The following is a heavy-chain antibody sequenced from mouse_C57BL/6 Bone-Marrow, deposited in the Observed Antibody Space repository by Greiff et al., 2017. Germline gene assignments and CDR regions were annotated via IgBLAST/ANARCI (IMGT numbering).Heavy chain of an antibody. J-gene: IGHJ2*01. CDR3: ARCGFYDGYYDY. CDR1: GYTFTSYW. V-gene: IGHV1-53*01. CDR2: INPSNGGT. Sequence: QVQLQQPGTELVKPGASVKLSCKASGYTFTSYWMHWVKQRPGQGLEWIGNINPSNGGTNYNEKFKSKATLTVDKSSSTAYMQLSSLTSADSAVYYCARCGFYDGYYDYWGQGTTLTVSS. D-gene: IGHD2-3*01.